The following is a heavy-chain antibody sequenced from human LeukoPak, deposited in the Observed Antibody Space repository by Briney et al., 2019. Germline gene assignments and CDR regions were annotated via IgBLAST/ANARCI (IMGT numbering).Heavy chain of an antibody. CDR3: ARRDDYGDYCDY. Sequence: PSETLSLTCTVSGGSISSYYWSWIRQPPGKGLEWIGYIYYSGSTNYNPSLKSRVTISVDTSKNQFSLKLSSVTAADTAVYYCARRDDYGDYCDYWGQGTLVTVSS. CDR2: IYYSGST. CDR1: GGSISSYY. D-gene: IGHD4-17*01. V-gene: IGHV4-59*08. J-gene: IGHJ4*02.